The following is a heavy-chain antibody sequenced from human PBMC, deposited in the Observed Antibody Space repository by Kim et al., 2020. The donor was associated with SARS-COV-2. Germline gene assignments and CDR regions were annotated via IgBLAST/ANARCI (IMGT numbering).Heavy chain of an antibody. D-gene: IGHD4-17*01. CDR1: GFTFSSYS. Sequence: GGSLRLSCAASGFTFSSYSMNWVRQAPGKGLEWVSSISSSSSYIYYADSVKGRFTISRDNAKNSLYLQMNSLRAEDTAVYYCASYGDYGNYFDYWGQGTLVTVSS. V-gene: IGHV3-21*01. J-gene: IGHJ4*02. CDR2: ISSSSSYI. CDR3: ASYGDYGNYFDY.